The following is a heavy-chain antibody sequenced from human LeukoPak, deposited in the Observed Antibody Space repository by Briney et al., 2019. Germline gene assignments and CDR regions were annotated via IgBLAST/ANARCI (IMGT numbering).Heavy chain of an antibody. J-gene: IGHJ4*02. CDR3: NTDQRWEYFDSY. CDR2: IKSKTDGGTT. D-gene: IGHD3-9*01. V-gene: IGHV3-15*01. CDR1: GFTFSNAW. Sequence: PGGSLRLSCAASGFTFSNAWMSWVRQAPGKGLEWVGRIKSKTDGGTTDYAAPVKGRFTISGDDSKNTLYLQMNSLRTEDTAVYYCNTDQRWEYFDSYWGQGTLVTVSS.